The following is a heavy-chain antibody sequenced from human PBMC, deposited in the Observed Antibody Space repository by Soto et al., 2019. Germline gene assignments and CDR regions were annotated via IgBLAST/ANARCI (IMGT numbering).Heavy chain of an antibody. D-gene: IGHD6-19*01. J-gene: IGHJ4*02. V-gene: IGHV5-51*01. CDR2: IHPGDSDT. CDR1: GYSFIYW. CDR3: ARQDGSGLFFFDF. Sequence: PGDPLKISCKGSGYSFIYWSAWVRQMLGRGLEWMGVIHPGDSDTRYSPSFQGQVTISAATSISTAYLQWSSLKASGTAIYYCARQDGSGLFFFDFGGLGTLVTVSS.